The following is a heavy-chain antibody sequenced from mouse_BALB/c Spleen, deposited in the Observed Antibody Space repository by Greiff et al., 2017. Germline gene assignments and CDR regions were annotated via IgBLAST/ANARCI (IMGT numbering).Heavy chain of an antibody. Sequence: EVHLVESGGGLVKPGGSLKLSCAASGFTFSDYYMYWVRQTPEKRLEWVATISDGGSYTYYPDSVKGRFTISRDNAKNNLYLQMSSLKSEDTAMYYCARRFYYRYDGFYAMDYWGQGTSVTVSS. J-gene: IGHJ4*01. CDR2: ISDGGSYT. CDR3: ARRFYYRYDGFYAMDY. V-gene: IGHV5-4*02. CDR1: GFTFSDYY. D-gene: IGHD2-14*01.